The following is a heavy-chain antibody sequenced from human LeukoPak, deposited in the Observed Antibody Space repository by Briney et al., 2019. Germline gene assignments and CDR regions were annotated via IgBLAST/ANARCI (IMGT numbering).Heavy chain of an antibody. V-gene: IGHV1-58*02. D-gene: IGHD3-22*01. Sequence: ASVKVSCKSSGFTFTHCAMQGVRQARGQRLEWIGWIVVGSGNTNYAQKFQERVTITRDMSTNTAYMELSSLRSEDTAVYYCAAVHHYYYDSSGTYFVGFAIWGQGTMVTVSS. CDR1: GFTFTHCA. CDR2: IVVGSGNT. J-gene: IGHJ3*02. CDR3: AAVHHYYYDSSGTYFVGFAI.